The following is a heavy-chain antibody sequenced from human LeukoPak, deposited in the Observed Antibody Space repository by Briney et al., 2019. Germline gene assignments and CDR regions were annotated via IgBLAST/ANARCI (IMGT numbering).Heavy chain of an antibody. CDR1: GGSISSYY. J-gene: IGHJ6*02. D-gene: IGHD5-18*01. Sequence: SETLSLTCTVSGGSISSYYWSWIRQPPGKGLEWIGYIYYSGSTNYNPSLKSRVTISVDTSKNQFSLKLSSVTAADTAVYYCARFSSIQLGSYYYYYGMDVWGQGTTVTVSS. CDR3: ARFSSIQLGSYYYYYGMDV. V-gene: IGHV4-59*01. CDR2: IYYSGST.